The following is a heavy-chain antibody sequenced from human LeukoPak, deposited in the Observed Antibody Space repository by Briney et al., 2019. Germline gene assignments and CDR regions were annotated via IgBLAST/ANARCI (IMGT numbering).Heavy chain of an antibody. D-gene: IGHD4-23*01. J-gene: IGHJ6*02. CDR1: GYTFTGYY. CDR3: ARDALYGGNSNYYGMDV. CDR2: INPNSGGT. Sequence: ASVKVSCKASGYTFTGYYMHWVRQAPGQGLEWMGWINPNSGGTNYAQKFRGWVTMTRDTSISTAYMELSRLRSDDTAVYYCARDALYGGNSNYYGMDVWGQGTTVTVSS. V-gene: IGHV1-2*04.